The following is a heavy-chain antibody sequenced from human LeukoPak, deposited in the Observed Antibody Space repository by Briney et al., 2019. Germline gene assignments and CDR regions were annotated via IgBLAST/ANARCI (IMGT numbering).Heavy chain of an antibody. V-gene: IGHV3-53*01. CDR1: GFTVSSNY. J-gene: IGHJ4*02. CDR3: AKGGVFYDSSGYGDY. CDR2: IYSGGST. Sequence: GGSLRLSCAASGFTVSSNYMSWVRQAPGKGLEWVSVIYSGGSTYYADSVKGRFTISRDNSKNTLYLQMNSLRAEDTAVYYCAKGGVFYDSSGYGDYWGQGTLVTVSS. D-gene: IGHD3-22*01.